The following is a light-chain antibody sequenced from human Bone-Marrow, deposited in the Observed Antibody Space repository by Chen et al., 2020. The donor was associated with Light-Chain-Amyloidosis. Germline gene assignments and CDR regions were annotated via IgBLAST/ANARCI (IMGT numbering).Light chain of an antibody. V-gene: IGLV2-14*01. Sequence: QSALTQPSSVSGSPGQSITNSCIGTSSDVGGDNHVTWYQQHPDKAPRLMIYEVTKRPSRVPDRFSGSKSNNTASLTISGLQTEDEADYFCSSYPITNTLVFGGVPRVTVL. CDR3: SSYPITNTLV. CDR1: SSDVGGDNH. J-gene: IGLJ1*01. CDR2: EVT.